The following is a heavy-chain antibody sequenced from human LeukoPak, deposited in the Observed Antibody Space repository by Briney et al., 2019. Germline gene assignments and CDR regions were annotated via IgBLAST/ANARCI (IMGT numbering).Heavy chain of an antibody. Sequence: GGSVRLSCAASGFTFSTYTMNWVRQAPGMGLEWVSSISSSSSYMFYADSVKGRFTISRDNTKNSLYLQMNSLRAENTAVYYCARVRDLYRDYWGQGTLVTVSS. V-gene: IGHV3-21*01. CDR2: ISSSSSYM. CDR1: GFTFSTYT. CDR3: ARVRDLYRDY. D-gene: IGHD2-2*02. J-gene: IGHJ4*02.